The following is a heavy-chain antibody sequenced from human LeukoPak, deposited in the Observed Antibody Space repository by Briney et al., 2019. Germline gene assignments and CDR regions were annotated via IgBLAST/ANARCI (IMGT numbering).Heavy chain of an antibody. J-gene: IGHJ4*02. Sequence: PGGSLRLSCAASGFTFSSYEMNWVRQAPGKGLEGVSYISSSGSTIYYADSVKGRFTISRDNAKNSLYLKMNSLRAEDTAVYYCARDPRKAVAGTGWGQGTLVTVSS. CDR2: ISSSGSTI. V-gene: IGHV3-48*03. D-gene: IGHD6-19*01. CDR3: ARDPRKAVAGTG. CDR1: GFTFSSYE.